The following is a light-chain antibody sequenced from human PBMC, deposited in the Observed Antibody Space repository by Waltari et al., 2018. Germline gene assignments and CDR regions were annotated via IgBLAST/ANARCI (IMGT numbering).Light chain of an antibody. CDR2: EDN. V-gene: IGLV6-57*04. Sequence: NFILTQPHSVSESPGKPVNISCPRSSARIDVYYVLWYHQRPGSAPTIVIYEDNRRPSGVPDRFSGSIDSSSNSASLTISGLKTEDEADYYCQSYDYYNQAIVFGGGTKLTVL. J-gene: IGLJ3*02. CDR1: SARIDVYY. CDR3: QSYDYYNQAIV.